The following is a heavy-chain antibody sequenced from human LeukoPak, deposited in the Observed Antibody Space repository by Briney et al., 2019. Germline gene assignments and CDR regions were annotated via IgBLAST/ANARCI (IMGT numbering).Heavy chain of an antibody. CDR3: AREWDYYDSSGYYVEYFQH. V-gene: IGHV3-7*01. D-gene: IGHD3-22*01. Sequence: GGSLRLTCAASGFTFSSYWMTWVGQAPGKGLERVSNIKQDGSEKYYVDSVKGRFTISRDNATNSLYLQMNSLRAEDTAVYYCAREWDYYDSSGYYVEYFQHSGQGTLVTVSS. CDR1: GFTFSSYW. J-gene: IGHJ1*01. CDR2: IKQDGSEK.